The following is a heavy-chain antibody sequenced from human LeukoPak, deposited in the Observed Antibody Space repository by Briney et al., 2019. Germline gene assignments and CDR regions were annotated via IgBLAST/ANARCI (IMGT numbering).Heavy chain of an antibody. CDR1: GGSISSHY. D-gene: IGHD3-22*01. CDR3: AAFFYDSSGYRD. V-gene: IGHV4-59*11. CDR2: ISYSGST. J-gene: IGHJ4*02. Sequence: AETLSLTCTVSGGSISSHYWSWIRQPPGKGLEWIGYISYSGSTNYNPSLKSRVTISIDTSKNQFSLKLSSVTAAASAVYYCAAFFYDSSGYRDWGQGTLVTVSS.